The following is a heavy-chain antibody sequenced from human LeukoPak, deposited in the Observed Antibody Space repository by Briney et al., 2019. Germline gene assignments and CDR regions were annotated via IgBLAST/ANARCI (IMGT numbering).Heavy chain of an antibody. V-gene: IGHV3-23*01. D-gene: IGHD1-26*01. CDR3: AKGSGLDY. CDR1: GFTFSSYA. J-gene: IGHJ4*02. CDR2: ISDDSSNT. Sequence: PGGSLRLSCAASGFTFSSYAMSWVRQAPGKGLDWVSSISDDSSNTYSADSVKGRFTISRDNSRNTLYLQMNSLRAEDTAVYYCAKGSGLDYWGRGTLVTVSS.